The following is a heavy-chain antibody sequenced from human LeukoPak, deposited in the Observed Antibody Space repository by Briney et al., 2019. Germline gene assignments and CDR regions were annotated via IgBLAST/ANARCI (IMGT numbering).Heavy chain of an antibody. CDR3: ARSGLVSWYYDLWSGYDTYFDY. CDR1: GYTFTSYD. D-gene: IGHD3-3*01. V-gene: IGHV1-8*03. Sequence: ASVKVSCKASGYTFTSYDINWVRQATGQGLEWMGWMNPNSGNTGYAQKFQGRVTITRNTSISTAYMELSSLRSEDTAVYYCARSGLVSWYYDLWSGYDTYFDYWGQGTLVTVSS. J-gene: IGHJ4*02. CDR2: MNPNSGNT.